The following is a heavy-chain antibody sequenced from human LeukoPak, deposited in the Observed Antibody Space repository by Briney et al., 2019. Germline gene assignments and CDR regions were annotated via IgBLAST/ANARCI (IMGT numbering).Heavy chain of an antibody. CDR2: MNPNSGNT. Sequence: ASVKVSCKASGYTFTSYDINWVRQATGQGLEWMGWMNPNSGNTGYAQKFQGRVSITRNTSISTAYMELSSLRSEDTAVYYCARGRSHIVVVTAIDFDYWGQGTLVTVSS. CDR1: GYTFTSYD. CDR3: ARGRSHIVVVTAIDFDY. J-gene: IGHJ4*02. V-gene: IGHV1-8*01. D-gene: IGHD2-21*02.